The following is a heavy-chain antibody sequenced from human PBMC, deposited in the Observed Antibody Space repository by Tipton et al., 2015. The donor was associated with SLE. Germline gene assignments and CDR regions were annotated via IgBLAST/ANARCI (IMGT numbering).Heavy chain of an antibody. J-gene: IGHJ4*02. D-gene: IGHD6-13*01. Sequence: GASLTSGGYFWSWIRQFPGKDLEWIGNTYHSGSSYYRSSLKSRVTISLDTSKNQFSLKLTSVTAADTAVYYCVREGGGLAAAGPDYWGQGILVIVSS. CDR2: TYHSGSS. CDR3: VREGGGLAAAGPDY. V-gene: IGHV4-31*02. CDR1: GASLTSGGYF.